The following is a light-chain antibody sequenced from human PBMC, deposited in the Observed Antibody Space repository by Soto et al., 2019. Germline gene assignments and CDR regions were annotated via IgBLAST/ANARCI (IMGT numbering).Light chain of an antibody. Sequence: VLTQPPSASGTPGQRVTISCSGSSSNIGSNIVHWYQQLPGTAPKLLIYSNSQRPSGVPDRISGSKSGTSASLAIRGIQSEDEGDYYCASWDGSLNAYVFGTGTKVTV. CDR2: SNS. V-gene: IGLV1-44*01. CDR1: SSNIGSNI. J-gene: IGLJ1*01. CDR3: ASWDGSLNAYV.